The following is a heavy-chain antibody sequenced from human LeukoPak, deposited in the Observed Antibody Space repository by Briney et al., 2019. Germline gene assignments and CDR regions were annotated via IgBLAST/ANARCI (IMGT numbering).Heavy chain of an antibody. CDR2: ITGSHCPT. J-gene: IGHJ5*02. CDR3: TTDPNGDYVGAFDP. Sequence: GGSLRLSCAASGFTLSSFAMSWVRHAPGKRLECGSSITGSHCPTYSTDSAKARFTISRDNSQNTLYLQLNSLRAEDTAVYYCTTDPNGDYVGAFDPWGQGTLVTVSS. CDR1: GFTLSSFA. D-gene: IGHD4-17*01. V-gene: IGHV3-23*01.